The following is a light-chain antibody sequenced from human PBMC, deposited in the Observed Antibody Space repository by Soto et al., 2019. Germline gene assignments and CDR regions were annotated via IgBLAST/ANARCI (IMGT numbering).Light chain of an antibody. CDR3: QQRSNWPRT. V-gene: IGKV3-11*01. CDR2: DAS. CDR1: QSVSSY. Sequence: EIVLTQSPATLSLSPGERATLSCRASQSVSSYLACYQQKPGQAPRLLIYDASNMATGIPARFSGSESGTDFTLTISSLEPEDFAVYYCQQRSNWPRTFGQGTKVEIK. J-gene: IGKJ1*01.